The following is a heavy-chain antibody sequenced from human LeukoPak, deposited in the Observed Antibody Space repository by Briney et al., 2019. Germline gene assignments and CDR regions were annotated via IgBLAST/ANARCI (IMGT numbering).Heavy chain of an antibody. CDR2: IYYSGST. CDR1: GGSISSYY. V-gene: IGHV4-59*08. D-gene: IGHD3-10*01. CDR3: ARTWYYGSGSYYNLYYYYGMDV. J-gene: IGHJ6*02. Sequence: PSETLSLTCTVSGGSISSYYRSWIRRPPGKGLEWIGYIYYSGSTNYNPSLKSRVTISVDTSKNQFSLKLSSVTAADTAVYYCARTWYYGSGSYYNLYYYYGMDVWGQGTTVTVSS.